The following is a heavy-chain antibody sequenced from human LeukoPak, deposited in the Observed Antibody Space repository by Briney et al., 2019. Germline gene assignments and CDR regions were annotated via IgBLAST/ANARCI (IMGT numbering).Heavy chain of an antibody. CDR2: IYTTGST. Sequence: SETLSLTCAVSGGSIISGGYSWSWIRQPAGKGLEWIGRIYTTGSTNYNPSLKSRVTISVDTSKNQFSLKLSSVTAADTAVYYCARQWPYWYFDLWGRGTLVTVSS. V-gene: IGHV4-61*02. CDR1: GGSIISGGYS. D-gene: IGHD6-19*01. CDR3: ARQWPYWYFDL. J-gene: IGHJ2*01.